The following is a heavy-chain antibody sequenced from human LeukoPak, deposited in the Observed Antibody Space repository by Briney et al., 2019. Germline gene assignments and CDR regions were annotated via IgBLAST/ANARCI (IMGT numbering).Heavy chain of an antibody. CDR1: GFTFSSYG. D-gene: IGHD3-16*01. CDR3: TTVITYFDH. CDR2: ISYDGSNK. V-gene: IGHV3-30*03. Sequence: QPGRSLRLSCAASGFTFSSYGMHWVRQAPGKGLEWVAVISYDGSNKYYADSVKGRFTISRDNAKNTLYLQMNSLRDEDTAVYYCTTVITYFDHWGQGALVTVSS. J-gene: IGHJ4*02.